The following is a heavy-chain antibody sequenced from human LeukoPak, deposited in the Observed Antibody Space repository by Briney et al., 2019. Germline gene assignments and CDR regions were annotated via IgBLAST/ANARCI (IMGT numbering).Heavy chain of an antibody. J-gene: IGHJ4*02. CDR2: ISGYNGNT. D-gene: IGHD3-10*01. V-gene: IGHV1-18*01. CDR3: ARDPRAHDY. Sequence: GASVKVSRKASGFTFTSYGINWVRQAPGQGLEWMGWISGYNGNTFYAQNLQGRVTMTTDTSTSTAYMELRSLRSDDTAVYYCARDPRAHDYWGQGTLVTVSS. CDR1: GFTFTSYG.